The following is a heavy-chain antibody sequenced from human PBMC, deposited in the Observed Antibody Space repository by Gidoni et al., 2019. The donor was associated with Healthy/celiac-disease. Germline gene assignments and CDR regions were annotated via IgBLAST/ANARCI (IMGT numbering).Heavy chain of an antibody. V-gene: IGHV3-64D*09. J-gene: IGHJ4*02. CDR2: GGST. D-gene: IGHD2-15*01. Sequence: GGSTYYADSVKGRFTISRDNSKNTLYLQMSSLRAEDTAVYYCVRAAYFDYWGQGTLVTVSS. CDR3: VRAAYFDY.